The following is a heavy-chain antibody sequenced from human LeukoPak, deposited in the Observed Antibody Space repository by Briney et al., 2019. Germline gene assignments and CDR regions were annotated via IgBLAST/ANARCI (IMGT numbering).Heavy chain of an antibody. CDR3: ARDRYYVLDY. V-gene: IGHV3-74*01. CDR1: QSTFSNYW. CDR2: VNSDGSNT. Sequence: GGSLRLSCAATQSTFSNYWMHWVRQAPGKGLVWVSRVNSDGSNTIYADSVKGRFTISRDNAKNTLYLQMNSLRAEDTAVYYCARDRYYVLDYWGQEILVTVSS. D-gene: IGHD3-10*02. J-gene: IGHJ4*02.